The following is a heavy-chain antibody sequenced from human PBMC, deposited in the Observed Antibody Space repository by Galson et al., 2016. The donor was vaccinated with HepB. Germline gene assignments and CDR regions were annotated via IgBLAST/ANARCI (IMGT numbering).Heavy chain of an antibody. CDR1: GFTFSSYN. CDR2: ISSTGSYI. CDR3: ARDTRKWLQLSWYFDL. J-gene: IGHJ2*01. D-gene: IGHD5-24*01. Sequence: SLRLSCAASGFTFSSYNINWVRQAPGKGLEWVSFISSTGSYINYADSVQGRFTISRDNAKNSLYLQMNSLRTEDTAVYYCARDTRKWLQLSWYFDLWGRGTLVTVSS. V-gene: IGHV3-21*01.